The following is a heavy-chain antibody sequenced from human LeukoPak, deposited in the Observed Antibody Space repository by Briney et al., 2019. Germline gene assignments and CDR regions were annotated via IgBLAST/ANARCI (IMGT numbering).Heavy chain of an antibody. CDR1: GFALSTNY. Sequence: PGGSLRLSCAASGFALSTNYMTWVRQAPGKGLEWVSSISSSSSYIYYADSVKGRFTISRDNAKNSLHLQMNSLRAEDTAVYYCARDLAGQGGRFLEWLLYPNYYMDVWGKGTTVTVSS. CDR2: ISSSSSYI. CDR3: ARDLAGQGGRFLEWLLYPNYYMDV. D-gene: IGHD3-3*01. V-gene: IGHV3-21*01. J-gene: IGHJ6*03.